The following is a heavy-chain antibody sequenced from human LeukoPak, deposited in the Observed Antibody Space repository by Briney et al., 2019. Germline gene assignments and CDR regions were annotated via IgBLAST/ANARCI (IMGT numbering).Heavy chain of an antibody. CDR1: GFTVSNKY. Sequence: PGGSLRLSCAASGFTVSNKYMTWVRQAPGKGLEWVSLIYSDGRTYYADSVKGRCTISRDNSKNTLYLQMNSLRVEDTAVYYCARAPIWGGMVSCYYMDVWGKGTTVTISS. J-gene: IGHJ6*03. CDR2: IYSDGRT. CDR3: ARAPIWGGMVSCYYMDV. V-gene: IGHV3-53*01. D-gene: IGHD3-16*02.